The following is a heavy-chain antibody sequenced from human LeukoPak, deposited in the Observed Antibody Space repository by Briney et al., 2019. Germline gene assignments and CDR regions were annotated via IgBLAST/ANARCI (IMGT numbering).Heavy chain of an antibody. V-gene: IGHV1-69*05. CDR2: IIPIFGTA. J-gene: IGHJ5*02. CDR3: ARVVRPNWFDP. Sequence: SVKVSCKASGYTFTSYGISWVRQAPGQGLEWMGGIIPIFGTANYAQKFQGRVTITTDESTSTAYMELSSLRSEDTAVYYCARVVRPNWFDPWGQGTLVTVSS. CDR1: GYTFTSYG.